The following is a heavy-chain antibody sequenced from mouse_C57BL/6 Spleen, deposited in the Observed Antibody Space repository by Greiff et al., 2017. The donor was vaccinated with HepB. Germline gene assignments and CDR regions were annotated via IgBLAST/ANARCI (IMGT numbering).Heavy chain of an antibody. CDR3: ERGGDYYGTSYWDFDV. J-gene: IGHJ1*03. CDR2: ISSGGDYT. V-gene: IGHV5S21*01. D-gene: IGHD1-1*02. CDR1: GFTFSSYA. Sequence: EVMLVESGEGLVKPGGSLKLSCAASGFTFSSYAMSWVRQTPEKRLEWVAYISSGGDYTYYADTVKGRFTISRDNARNTLYLQMSSLRSEDTAMYYCERGGDYYGTSYWDFDVWGTGTTVTVSS.